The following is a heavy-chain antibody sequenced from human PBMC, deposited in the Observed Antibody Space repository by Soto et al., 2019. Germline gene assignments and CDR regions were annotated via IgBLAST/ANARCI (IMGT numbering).Heavy chain of an antibody. CDR1: GYTFTSYY. CDR3: AIDPPPVDP. J-gene: IGHJ5*02. Sequence: QVQLVQSGAEVKKPGASVKVSCKASGYTFTSYYISWVRQAPGQGLEWMGWICDYNGNTNYAQKLQGRVSMTTDTARSTAYRGLRSLRSDDTAVYYCAIDPPPVDPWGQGTLITVST. V-gene: IGHV1-18*01. CDR2: ICDYNGNT.